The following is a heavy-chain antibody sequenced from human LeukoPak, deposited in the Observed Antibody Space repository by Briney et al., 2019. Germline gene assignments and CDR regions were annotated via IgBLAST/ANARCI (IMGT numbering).Heavy chain of an antibody. Sequence: SETLSLNCYGSGATINSNYWSWIRQPPGKELKGIGYIYYTGTTNSRNTNYNPSLKSRVTMSIDTYKNQFSLKVTSLTAADTAVYYCARDFSHGHTPYNWFDAWGQGTLVTVSS. V-gene: IGHV4-59*01. J-gene: IGHJ5*02. CDR3: ARDFSHGHTPYNWFDA. D-gene: IGHD2-2*02. CDR1: GATINSNY. CDR2: IYYTGTT.